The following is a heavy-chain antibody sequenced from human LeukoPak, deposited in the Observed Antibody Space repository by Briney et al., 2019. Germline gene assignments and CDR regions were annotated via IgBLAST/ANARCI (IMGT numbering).Heavy chain of an antibody. CDR2: ISGSGSTT. V-gene: IGHV3-23*01. J-gene: IGHJ4*02. D-gene: IGHD2-15*01. Sequence: PGGSLRLSCAASGFTFRNAWMSWVRQAPGKGLEWVSTISGSGSTTKYADSVKGRFTISRDNSKNTLYLQMNSLRVEDTAVYYCAKHEYCSGSSCYLDYWGQGTLVTVSS. CDR3: AKHEYCSGSSCYLDY. CDR1: GFTFRNAW.